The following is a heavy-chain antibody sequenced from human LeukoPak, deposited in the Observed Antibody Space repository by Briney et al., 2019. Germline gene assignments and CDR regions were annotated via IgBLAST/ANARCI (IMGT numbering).Heavy chain of an antibody. CDR1: GYTFTSYD. Sequence: ASVKVSCKASGYTFTSYDINWARQAPGQGLEWMGWISPYNGDTNYAQNFQGRVTMTTDTSTSTAYMELRSLRSDDTAVYYCGRVEMASVQDYWGQGTLVTVSS. J-gene: IGHJ4*02. V-gene: IGHV1-18*01. CDR2: ISPYNGDT. D-gene: IGHD5-24*01. CDR3: GRVEMASVQDY.